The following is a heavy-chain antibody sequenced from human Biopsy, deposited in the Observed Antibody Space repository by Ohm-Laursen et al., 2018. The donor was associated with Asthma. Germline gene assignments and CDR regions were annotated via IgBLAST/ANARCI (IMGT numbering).Heavy chain of an antibody. J-gene: IGHJ4*02. D-gene: IGHD1-7*01. CDR3: ARRGITGTTLDY. Sequence: SVKVSCKASGYTFINYAIHWVRQAPGQRLEWMGWINAGNGNTKYSQKFQGRVTVSRDTSATTAYMEPSSLRSEDTAVYYCARRGITGTTLDYWGQGTLVTVSS. CDR2: INAGNGNT. CDR1: GYTFINYA. V-gene: IGHV1-3*01.